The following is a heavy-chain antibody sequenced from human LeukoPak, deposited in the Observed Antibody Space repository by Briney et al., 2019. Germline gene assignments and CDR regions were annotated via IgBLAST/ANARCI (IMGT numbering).Heavy chain of an antibody. CDR2: IYHSGST. Sequence: SETLSLTCAVSGYSISSGYYWGWIRQPPGKGLGWIGSIYHSGSTYYNPSLKSRVTISVDTSKNQSSLKLSSVTAADTAVYYCARHRGSQADIVVVPAAIDAFDIWGQGTMVTVSS. CDR3: ARHRGSQADIVVVPAAIDAFDI. J-gene: IGHJ3*02. CDR1: GYSISSGYY. V-gene: IGHV4-38-2*01. D-gene: IGHD2-2*02.